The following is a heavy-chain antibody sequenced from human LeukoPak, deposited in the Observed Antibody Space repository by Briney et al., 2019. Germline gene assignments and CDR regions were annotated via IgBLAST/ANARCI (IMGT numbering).Heavy chain of an antibody. D-gene: IGHD2-15*01. Sequence: ASVKVSCKASGGTFSSYAISWVRQAPGQGLEWMGGIIPIFGTANYAQKFQGRVRITADKSTSTAYMELSSLRSEDTAVYYCARDVGGYSVNWFDPWGQGTLVTVSS. V-gene: IGHV1-69*06. J-gene: IGHJ5*02. CDR2: IIPIFGTA. CDR3: ARDVGGYSVNWFDP. CDR1: GGTFSSYA.